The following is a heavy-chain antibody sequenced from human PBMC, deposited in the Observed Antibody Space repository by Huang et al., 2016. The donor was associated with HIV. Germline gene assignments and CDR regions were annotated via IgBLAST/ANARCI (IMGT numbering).Heavy chain of an antibody. J-gene: IGHJ4*02. CDR3: ARDPRDDFWSGFYNS. V-gene: IGHV1-69*01. CDR2: IIPVLRET. CDR1: GGSFASYA. D-gene: IGHD3-3*01. Sequence: QVQLVQSGAEVKKPGSSVKVSCKASGGSFASYAVSWVRQAPGQGLELLGGIIPVLRETKYAEKVRDRRTITADASTDTAYLELNSLTSEDTAVYFCARDPRDDFWSGFYNSWGQGTLVTVSS.